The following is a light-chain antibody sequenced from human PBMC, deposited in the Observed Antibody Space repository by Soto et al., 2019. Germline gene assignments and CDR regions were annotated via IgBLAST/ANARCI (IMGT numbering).Light chain of an antibody. CDR2: DVS. CDR1: SSDVGTYNY. V-gene: IGLV2-11*01. J-gene: IGLJ1*01. CDR3: CSYAGSPRYV. Sequence: QSALTQPRSVSGSLGQSVTISCTGTSSDVGTYNYVSWYQQHPGKAPNVMIYDVSERPSGVPARFSGSKSGNTASLTISGLQAEDEADYYCCSYAGSPRYVLGTGTKLTVL.